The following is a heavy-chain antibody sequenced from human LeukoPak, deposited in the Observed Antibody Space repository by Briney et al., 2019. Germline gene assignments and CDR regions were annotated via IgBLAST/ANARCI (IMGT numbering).Heavy chain of an antibody. CDR3: ARARYYDILTGYYHFDY. CDR1: GGTFSSYA. Sequence: GASVKVSCKASGGTFSSYAISWVLQAPGQGLEWMGGIIPIFGTANYAQKFQGRVTITTDESTSTAYMELSSLRSEDTAVYYCARARYYDILTGYYHFDYWGQGTLVTVSS. J-gene: IGHJ4*02. D-gene: IGHD3-9*01. V-gene: IGHV1-69*05. CDR2: IIPIFGTA.